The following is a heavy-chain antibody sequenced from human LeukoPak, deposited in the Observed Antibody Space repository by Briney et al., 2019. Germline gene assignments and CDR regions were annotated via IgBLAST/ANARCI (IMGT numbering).Heavy chain of an antibody. Sequence: GGSLRLSCAASGFTFSSYWIHLVRQAPGKGLGWGSRINSDGSSTSYADSVKGRFTISRDNAKNTLYLQMNSLRAEDTAVYYCARDLLIAFGADKDFDYWGQGTLITVSS. CDR2: INSDGSST. J-gene: IGHJ4*02. D-gene: IGHD3-10*01. V-gene: IGHV3-74*01. CDR1: GFTFSSYW. CDR3: ARDLLIAFGADKDFDY.